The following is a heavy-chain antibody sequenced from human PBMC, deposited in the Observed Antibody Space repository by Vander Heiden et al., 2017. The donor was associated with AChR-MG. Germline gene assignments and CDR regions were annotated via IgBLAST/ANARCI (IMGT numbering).Heavy chain of an antibody. Sequence: QVQLVETGAGVVQPGRSLRPSCAASGSTYRRYAMHWVRQAAGKGLEWVAVISYDGNNKYYADSVKGRFTISRDNSKNTLYLQMNSLRAEDTAVYYCARTAYCGGDCYSSFDYWGQGTLVTVSS. CDR1: GSTYRRYA. V-gene: IGHV3-30-3*01. D-gene: IGHD2-21*02. CDR3: ARTAYCGGDCYSSFDY. CDR2: ISYDGNNK. J-gene: IGHJ4*02.